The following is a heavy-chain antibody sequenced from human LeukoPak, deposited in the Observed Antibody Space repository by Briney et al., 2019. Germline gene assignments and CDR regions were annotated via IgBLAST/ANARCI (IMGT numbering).Heavy chain of an antibody. CDR3: ARGPHTSGWPQQYY. J-gene: IGHJ4*02. Sequence: ASVKVSCKASGCTFTSYDIHWVRQATGQGLEWMGWMNPNSGSTGYAQKFQGRVTMTRDTSINTAYMELTSLRSEDTAVYYCARGPHTSGWPQQYYWGQGTLVAVSS. D-gene: IGHD6-19*01. CDR2: MNPNSGST. CDR1: GCTFTSYD. V-gene: IGHV1-8*01.